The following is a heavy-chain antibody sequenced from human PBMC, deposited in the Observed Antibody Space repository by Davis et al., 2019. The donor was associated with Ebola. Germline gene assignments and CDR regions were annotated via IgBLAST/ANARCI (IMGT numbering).Heavy chain of an antibody. CDR2: ISSSSSYI. CDR3: ARDPTRTYYDFWSGSSDYYYGMDV. Sequence: PGGSLRLSCAASGFTFSSYSMNWVRQAPGKGLEWVSSISSSSSYIYYGDSVKGRFTISRDNAKNSLYLQMNSLRAEDTAVYYCARDPTRTYYDFWSGSSDYYYGMDVWGQGTTVTVSS. D-gene: IGHD3-3*01. V-gene: IGHV3-21*01. J-gene: IGHJ6*02. CDR1: GFTFSSYS.